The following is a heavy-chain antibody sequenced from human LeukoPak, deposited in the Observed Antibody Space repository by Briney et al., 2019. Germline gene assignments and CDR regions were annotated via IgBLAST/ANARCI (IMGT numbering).Heavy chain of an antibody. CDR2: FNHSWGA. CDR1: SGSFGGYY. V-gene: IGHV4-34*01. Sequence: PSETLSLTCAVYSGSFGGYYWTWFRQPPGKGLEWIGEFNHSWGAKYNPSFKSRVTISVDTSNNHLSLSLNSVTAADTAVYYCAASLWFGIYPDYWGQGSLVTVSS. CDR3: AASLWFGIYPDY. D-gene: IGHD3-10*01. J-gene: IGHJ4*02.